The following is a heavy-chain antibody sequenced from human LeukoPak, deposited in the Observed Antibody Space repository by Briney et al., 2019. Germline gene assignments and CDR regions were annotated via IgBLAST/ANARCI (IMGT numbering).Heavy chain of an antibody. CDR2: IKAGGSEK. V-gene: IGHV3-7*05. J-gene: IGHJ4*02. CDR1: GFSLSGHW. D-gene: IGHD1-26*01. CDR3: AYRNNFEY. Sequence: GGSLRLSCATSGFSLSGHWMNWVRQPPGKGLEWVANIKAGGSEKYYVDSVRGRFTISRDDAKRTVDLQMDNLRTEDTAVYYCAYRNNFEYWGQGTLVTVSS.